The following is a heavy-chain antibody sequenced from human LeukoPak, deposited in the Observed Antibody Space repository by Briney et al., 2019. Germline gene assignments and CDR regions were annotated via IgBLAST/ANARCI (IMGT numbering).Heavy chain of an antibody. CDR3: TREDHSNYNY. CDR1: GFPFSSYW. J-gene: IGHJ4*02. D-gene: IGHD4-11*01. V-gene: IGHV3-7*01. Sequence: GGSLRLSCAASGFPFSSYWMAWVRQAPGKGLEWVASIKQDGGETFYVDSVKGRFTISRDNVKNSLCLQMNSLRAEDTAVYYCTREDHSNYNYWGQGTLVTVSS. CDR2: IKQDGGET.